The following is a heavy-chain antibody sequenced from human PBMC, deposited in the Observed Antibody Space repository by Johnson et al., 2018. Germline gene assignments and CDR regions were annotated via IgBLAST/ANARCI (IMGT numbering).Heavy chain of an antibody. CDR2: ISYDGSNK. CDR1: GFTFSSFG. D-gene: IGHD3-16*01. CDR3: AKGYYDYIDDTFDI. J-gene: IGHJ3*02. V-gene: IGHV3-30*18. Sequence: VQLVQSGGGVVQPGRSLRLSCAASGFTFSSFGMHWVRQAPGKGLEWVAVISYDGSNKYYADSVKGRFTISRDNSKNTLYLQINSLRAEDTALYYCAKGYYDYIDDTFDIWGQGTMVTVSS.